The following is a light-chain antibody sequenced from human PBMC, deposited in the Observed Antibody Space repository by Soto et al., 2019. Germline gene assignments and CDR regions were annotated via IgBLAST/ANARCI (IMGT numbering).Light chain of an antibody. Sequence: LTQPPSASGSPGQSVTISCTGTSSDVGAYNYVAWFQQYPGKAPKLIIYDVHERPSGVPDRFSGSKSGNTASLTVSGLQAEDEADYYCASHAGSSTLFGGGTQLTVL. V-gene: IGLV2-8*01. J-gene: IGLJ2*01. CDR3: ASHAGSSTL. CDR1: SSDVGAYNY. CDR2: DVH.